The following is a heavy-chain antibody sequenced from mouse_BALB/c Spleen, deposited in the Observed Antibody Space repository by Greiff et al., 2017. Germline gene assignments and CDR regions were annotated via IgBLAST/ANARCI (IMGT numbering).Heavy chain of an antibody. J-gene: IGHJ2*01. Sequence: EVQLVESGPELVKPGASVKISCKASGYTFTDYNMHWVKQSHGKSLEWIGYIYPYNGGTGYNQKFKSKATLTVDNSSSTAYMELRSLTSEDSAVYYCARYGNYYFDYWGQGTTLTVSS. CDR2: IYPYNGGT. CDR3: ARYGNYYFDY. V-gene: IGHV1S29*02. D-gene: IGHD1-1*01. CDR1: GYTFTDYN.